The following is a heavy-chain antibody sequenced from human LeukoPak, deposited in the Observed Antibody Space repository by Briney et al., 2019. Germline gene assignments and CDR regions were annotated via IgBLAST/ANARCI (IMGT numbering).Heavy chain of an antibody. CDR2: ISAYNSNT. Sequence: GASVKVSCKASGYTFTSYGISWVRQAPGQGLEWMGWISAYNSNTNYAQKLQGRVTMTTDTSTSTAYMELRSLRSDDTAVYYCAVTPQLRFLEWPKQANWFDPWGQGTLVTVSS. CDR1: GYTFTSYG. CDR3: AVTPQLRFLEWPKQANWFDP. J-gene: IGHJ5*02. V-gene: IGHV1-18*01. D-gene: IGHD3-3*01.